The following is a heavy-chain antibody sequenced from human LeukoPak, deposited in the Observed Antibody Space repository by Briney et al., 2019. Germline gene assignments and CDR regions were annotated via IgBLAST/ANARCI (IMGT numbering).Heavy chain of an antibody. CDR2: IHYSGST. CDR3: ARDGEWELRGAFDI. D-gene: IGHD1-26*01. J-gene: IGHJ3*02. Sequence: SETLSLTCTVSGGSISSYYWSWIRQPPGKGLEWIGYIHYSGSTNYNPSLKSRVTISVDTSKNQFSLKLSSVTAADTAVYYCARDGEWELRGAFDIWGQGTMVTVSS. CDR1: GGSISSYY. V-gene: IGHV4-59*01.